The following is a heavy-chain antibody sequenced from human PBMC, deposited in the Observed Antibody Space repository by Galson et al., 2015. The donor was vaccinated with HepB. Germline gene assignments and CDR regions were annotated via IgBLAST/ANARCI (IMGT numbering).Heavy chain of an antibody. CDR3: AREAHIAVAAFDS. CDR1: GFTFTDFG. V-gene: IGHV3-33*01. J-gene: IGHJ4*02. Sequence: SLRLSCAASGFTFTDFGMHWVRQAPGKGLEWVALIWFDGTNQYYADSVKGRFTISRDTSKNTMYLQMNSLRAEDTAVYYCAREAHIAVAAFDSWGQGTLVTVSS. D-gene: IGHD2-21*01. CDR2: IWFDGTNQ.